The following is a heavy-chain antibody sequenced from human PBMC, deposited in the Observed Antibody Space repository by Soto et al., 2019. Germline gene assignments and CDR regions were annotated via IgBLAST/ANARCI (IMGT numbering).Heavy chain of an antibody. Sequence: QSGGSLRLSXAVSGFSFNNYAMNWVRLAPGKGLEWVSSISGGGTGTYSADAVRGRFTISSDKSRNTVYLQMSSLRAEDTAVYYCAKGHYYDNVGNWVANQAFDSWGQGSLVTVSS. J-gene: IGHJ4*02. D-gene: IGHD3-22*01. CDR3: AKGHYYDNVGNWVANQAFDS. CDR1: GFSFNNYA. V-gene: IGHV3-23*01. CDR2: ISGGGTGT.